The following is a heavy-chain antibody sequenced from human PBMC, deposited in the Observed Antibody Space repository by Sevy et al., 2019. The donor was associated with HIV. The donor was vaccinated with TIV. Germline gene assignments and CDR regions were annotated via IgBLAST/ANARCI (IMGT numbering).Heavy chain of an antibody. CDR3: ARGVVATLFSDYFDY. D-gene: IGHD5-12*01. V-gene: IGHV1-2*02. CDR2: INPNSGGT. CDR1: GYTFTGYY. Sequence: ASVKVSCKASGYTFTGYYMHWVRQAPGQGLEWMGWINPNSGGTNYAQKFQGRVTMTRDTSISPAYMELSRLRSDDTAVYYCARGVVATLFSDYFDYWGQGTLVTVSS. J-gene: IGHJ4*02.